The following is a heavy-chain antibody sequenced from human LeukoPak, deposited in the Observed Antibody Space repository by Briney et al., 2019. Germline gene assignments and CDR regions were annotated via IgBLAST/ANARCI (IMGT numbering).Heavy chain of an antibody. J-gene: IGHJ6*03. Sequence: SVKVSCKASGGTFGSYAISWVRQAPGQGLEWMGGIIPIFGTANYAQKFQGRVTITADESTSTAYMELSSLRSEDTAVYYCARGDRVLRFLEWANNHYYYYMDVWGKGTTVTVSS. CDR2: IIPIFGTA. CDR3: ARGDRVLRFLEWANNHYYYYMDV. V-gene: IGHV1-69*01. D-gene: IGHD3-3*01. CDR1: GGTFGSYA.